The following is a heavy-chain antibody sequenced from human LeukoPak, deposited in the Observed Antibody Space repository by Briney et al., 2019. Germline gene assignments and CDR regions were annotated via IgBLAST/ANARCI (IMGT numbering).Heavy chain of an antibody. D-gene: IGHD1-14*01. CDR3: ARGTRFSIPTGPYFDY. CDR2: IYTSGST. J-gene: IGHJ4*02. V-gene: IGHV4-61*02. CDR1: GGSISSGSYY. Sequence: PSETLSLTCTVSGGSISSGSYYWSWIRQPAGKGLEWIGRIYTSGSTNYNPSLKSRVTISVDTSKNQFSLKLSSVTAADTAVYYCARGTRFSIPTGPYFDYWGQGTLVTVSS.